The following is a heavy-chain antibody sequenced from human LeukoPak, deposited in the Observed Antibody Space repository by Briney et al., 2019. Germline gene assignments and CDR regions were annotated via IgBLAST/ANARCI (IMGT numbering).Heavy chain of an antibody. CDR1: GYTFSSYA. V-gene: IGHV1-69*13. J-gene: IGHJ4*02. CDR3: ARDPGYCSGGSCYGVFDY. D-gene: IGHD2-15*01. Sequence: PGASVKVSCKASGYTFSSYAISWVRQAPGQGLEWMGGIIPIFGTANYAQKFQGRVTITADESTSTAYMELSSLRSEDTAVYYCARDPGYCSGGSCYGVFDYWGQGTLVTVSS. CDR2: IIPIFGTA.